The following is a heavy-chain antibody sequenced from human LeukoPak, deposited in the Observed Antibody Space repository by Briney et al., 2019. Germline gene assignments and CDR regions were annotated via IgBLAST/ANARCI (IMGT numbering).Heavy chain of an antibody. D-gene: IGHD5-24*01. Sequence: SETLSLTCTVSGYSISSGYYWGWIRQPPGKGLEWIGSIYHSGSTYYNPSLRSRVTISVDTSKNHFSLKLSSVTAADTAVYYCARNRDGYNSFDYWGQGTLVTVSS. CDR1: GYSISSGYY. V-gene: IGHV4-38-2*02. CDR2: IYHSGST. J-gene: IGHJ4*02. CDR3: ARNRDGYNSFDY.